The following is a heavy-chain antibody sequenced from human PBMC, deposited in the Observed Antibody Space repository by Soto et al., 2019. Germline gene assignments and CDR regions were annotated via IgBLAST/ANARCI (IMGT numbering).Heavy chain of an antibody. Sequence: GSVQVSCEASGYTITAHYLHGVVHAPGQGLAWMGRVNPNRGGTHHAQKFQGRGTMTRETSITRTYMELSRLRSDDTAVYYCARNYSCDSIGYYKIRWLDPWGQGTLVTVSS. CDR1: GYTITAHY. J-gene: IGHJ5*01. V-gene: IGHV1-2*02. CDR2: VNPNRGGT. D-gene: IGHD3-22*01. CDR3: ARNYSCDSIGYYKIRWLDP.